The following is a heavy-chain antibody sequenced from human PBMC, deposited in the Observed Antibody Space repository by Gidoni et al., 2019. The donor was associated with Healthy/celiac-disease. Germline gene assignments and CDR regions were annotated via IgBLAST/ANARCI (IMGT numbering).Heavy chain of an antibody. CDR3: ARCVAGYCSGGSCYSGAFDI. CDR2: INPNSGGT. D-gene: IGHD2-15*01. J-gene: IGHJ3*02. V-gene: IGHV1-2*04. CDR1: GYNFTGSS. Sequence: VQLVQSGAEVKKPGASVKVSCKASGYNFTGSSMHWVRPAPGQGLEWMGWINPNSGGTNYAQKFQGWVTMTRDTSISTAYMELSRLRSDDTAVYYCARCVAGYCSGGSCYSGAFDIWGQGTMVTVSS.